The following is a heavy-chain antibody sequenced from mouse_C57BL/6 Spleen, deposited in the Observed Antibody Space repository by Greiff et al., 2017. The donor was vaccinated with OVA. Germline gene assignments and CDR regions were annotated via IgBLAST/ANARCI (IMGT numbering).Heavy chain of an antibody. CDR2: ILPGSCST. J-gene: IGHJ4*01. CDR1: GYTFTGYW. CDR3: AREEGYYAMDY. Sequence: QVQLQQSGAELMKPGASVKLSCKATGYTFTGYWIEWVKQRPGHGLEWIGEILPGSCSTNYNEKFKGKATFTADTSSNTAYMQLSSLTTEDSAIYYCAREEGYYAMDYWGQGTSVTVSS. V-gene: IGHV1-9*01.